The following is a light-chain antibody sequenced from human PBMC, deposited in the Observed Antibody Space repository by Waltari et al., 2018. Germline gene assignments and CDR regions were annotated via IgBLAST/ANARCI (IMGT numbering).Light chain of an antibody. Sequence: QSVLPQPPSVSGAPGQRVTISCPGDSSNMGSGCDVHWYQQLPGTTPKPLIYGNSKRPSGVPDRFSGSTSGTSASLAITGLQAEDEADYYGQSYDSSLSGSGVFGGGTKLTVL. CDR1: SSNMGSGCD. J-gene: IGLJ3*02. CDR3: QSYDSSLSGSGV. V-gene: IGLV1-40*01. CDR2: GNS.